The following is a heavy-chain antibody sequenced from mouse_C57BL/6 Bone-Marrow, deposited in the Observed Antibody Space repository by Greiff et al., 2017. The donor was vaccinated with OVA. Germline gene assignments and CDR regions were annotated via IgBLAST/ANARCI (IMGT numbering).Heavy chain of an antibody. CDR1: GFTFSSYG. V-gene: IGHV5-6*01. CDR3: ARLAYYSNPYAMDY. J-gene: IGHJ4*01. D-gene: IGHD2-5*01. Sequence: EVQLVESGGDLVKPGGSLKLSCAASGFTFSSYGMSWVRQTPDKRLEWVATISSGGSYTYYPDSVKGRFTISRDNAKNTLYLQMSSLKSEDTAMYYCARLAYYSNPYAMDYWGQGTSVTVSS. CDR2: ISSGGSYT.